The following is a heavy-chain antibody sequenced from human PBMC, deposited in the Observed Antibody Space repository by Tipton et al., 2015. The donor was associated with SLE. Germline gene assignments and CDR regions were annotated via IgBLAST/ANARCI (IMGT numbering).Heavy chain of an antibody. J-gene: IGHJ4*02. Sequence: TLSLTCTVSGDSISSYYWNWIRQPPGKGLEWLGYVYYSGGTNYNPSLKSRVTISVDTSKNQFSLEVRSVTAADTAVYYCVRLRSKVLIDYWCQGTLVTVSS. CDR3: VRLRSKVLIDY. CDR1: GDSISSYY. CDR2: VYYSGGT. D-gene: IGHD2-8*01. V-gene: IGHV4-59*12.